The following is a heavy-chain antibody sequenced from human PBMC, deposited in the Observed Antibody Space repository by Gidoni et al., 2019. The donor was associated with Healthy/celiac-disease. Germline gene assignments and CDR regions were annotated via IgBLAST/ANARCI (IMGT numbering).Heavy chain of an antibody. J-gene: IGHJ2*01. CDR3: AKDVGAGRAWYFDL. V-gene: IGHV3-30*18. CDR1: GFTFSSYG. D-gene: IGHD6-19*01. Sequence: QVQLVESGGGVVQPGRSLRLSCAASGFTFSSYGMHWVRQAPGKGLEWVAVISYDGSSKYYADSVKGRFTISRDNSKNTLYLQMNSLRAEDTAVYYCAKDVGAGRAWYFDLWGRGTLVTVSS. CDR2: ISYDGSSK.